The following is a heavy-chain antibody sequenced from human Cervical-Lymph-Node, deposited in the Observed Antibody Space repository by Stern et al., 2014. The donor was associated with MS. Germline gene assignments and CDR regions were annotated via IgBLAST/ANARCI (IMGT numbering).Heavy chain of an antibody. D-gene: IGHD5-12*01. CDR1: GYSFTNYW. J-gene: IGHJ3*01. CDR2: IDPTDSYI. V-gene: IGHV5-10-1*01. Sequence: EVQLVESGAEVKKPGESLKISCHGSGYSFTNYWINWVRQMPGKGLEWMGRIDPTDSYINYSPFFQDHVTISGDKLTTTAYLHWNSLKASDTAMYYCATTPGGSDSWGQGTMVTVSS. CDR3: ATTPGGSDS.